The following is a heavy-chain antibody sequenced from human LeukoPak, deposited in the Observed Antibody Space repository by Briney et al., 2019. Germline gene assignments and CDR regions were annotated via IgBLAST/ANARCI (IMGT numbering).Heavy chain of an antibody. CDR1: GGSISSYY. D-gene: IGHD6-6*01. V-gene: IGHV4-59*01. CDR2: IYYGGST. CDR3: ARVAHSSSSFEGYYFDY. Sequence: SETLSLTCTVSGGSISSYYWSWIRQPPGKGLEWIGYIYYGGSTNYNPSLKSRVTISVDTSKNQFSLKLSSVTAADTAVYYCARVAHSSSSFEGYYFDYWGQGTLVTVSS. J-gene: IGHJ4*02.